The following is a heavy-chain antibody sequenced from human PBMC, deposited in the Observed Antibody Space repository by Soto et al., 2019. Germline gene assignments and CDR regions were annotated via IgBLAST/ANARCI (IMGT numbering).Heavy chain of an antibody. V-gene: IGHV3-53*01. CDR1: GFTVSSNY. Sequence: EVQLVESGGGLIQPGGSLRLSCAASGFTVSSNYMSWVRQAPGKGLEWVSVIYSGGSTYYADSVKGRFTISRDNSKHTLYLQMNSLRAEDPAVYYCARARVESGYQEYFQHWGKGTLVTVSS. CDR2: IYSGGST. J-gene: IGHJ1*01. CDR3: ARARVESGYQEYFQH. D-gene: IGHD3-22*01.